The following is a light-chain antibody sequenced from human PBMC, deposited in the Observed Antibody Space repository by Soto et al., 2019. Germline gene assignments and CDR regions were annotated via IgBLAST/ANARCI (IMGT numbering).Light chain of an antibody. CDR3: QQYKIYST. J-gene: IGKJ2*02. CDR2: DAS. CDR1: QSISSW. V-gene: IGKV1-5*01. Sequence: DLQMTQSPSTLSASVGDRVTITCRASQSISSWLAWYQQKPGKAPKLLIYDASSLESGVPSRFSGSGSGTEFTLTVSSLQPDDFATYYCQQYKIYSTFGQGTKLEIK.